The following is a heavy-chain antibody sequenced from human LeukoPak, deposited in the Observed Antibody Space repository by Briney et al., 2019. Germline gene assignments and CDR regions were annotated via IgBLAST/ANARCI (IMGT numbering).Heavy chain of an antibody. V-gene: IGHV3-48*04. CDR2: ISYNRRSI. J-gene: IGHJ4*02. CDR3: ARKYCSGGVCSDFDF. Sequence: GGSLRLSCAASGFTFSTYDMNWVRQAPGKGLEWISYISYNRRSIYYADSVKGRFTISKDDAKKLLFLQMDSLRAEDTAVYYCARKYCSGGVCSDFDFWGQGTLVTVSS. CDR1: GFTFSTYD. D-gene: IGHD2-15*01.